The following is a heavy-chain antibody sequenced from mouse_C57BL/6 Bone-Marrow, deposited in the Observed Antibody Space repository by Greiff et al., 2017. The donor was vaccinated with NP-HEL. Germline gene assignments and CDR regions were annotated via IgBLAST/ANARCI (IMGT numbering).Heavy chain of an antibody. Sequence: EVNVVESGEGLVKPGGSLKLSCAASGFTFSSYAMSWVRQTPEKRLEWVAYISSGGDYIYYADTVKGRFTISRDNARNTLYLQMSSLKSEDTAMYYCTRVYYYGSSYRYAMDYWGQGTSVTVSS. CDR3: TRVYYYGSSYRYAMDY. D-gene: IGHD1-1*01. V-gene: IGHV5-9-1*02. CDR2: ISSGGDYI. CDR1: GFTFSSYA. J-gene: IGHJ4*01.